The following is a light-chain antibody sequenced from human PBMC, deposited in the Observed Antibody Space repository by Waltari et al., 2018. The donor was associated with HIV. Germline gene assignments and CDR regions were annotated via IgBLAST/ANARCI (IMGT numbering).Light chain of an antibody. CDR1: CGGIGSNY. CDR2: EDS. CDR3: QSYDGTTVV. Sequence: NFILTQSHSVSESPGKTVTISCTRSCGGIGSNYIQWYQQRPGRSPDTVIDEDSQRPSGVPNRFSGSVDSSSNSASLTISGLKTEDEADYFCQSYDGTTVVFGGGTRLTVL. J-gene: IGLJ2*01. V-gene: IGLV6-57*01.